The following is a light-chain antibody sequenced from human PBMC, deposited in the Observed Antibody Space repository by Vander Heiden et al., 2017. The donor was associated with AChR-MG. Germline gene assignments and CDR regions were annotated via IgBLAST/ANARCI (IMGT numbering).Light chain of an antibody. CDR3: QSFDSSLSGWV. J-gene: IGLJ3*02. Sequence: QSVLTQPPSVSGAPGQRVTISCTGSSSHIGANYDVHWYQHLPGTAPKLLISGNSNRPSGAPDRFSGSKSGTSASLAITGLQAEDEADYYCQSFDSSLSGWVFGGGTKVTVL. CDR2: GNS. V-gene: IGLV1-40*01. CDR1: SSHIGANYD.